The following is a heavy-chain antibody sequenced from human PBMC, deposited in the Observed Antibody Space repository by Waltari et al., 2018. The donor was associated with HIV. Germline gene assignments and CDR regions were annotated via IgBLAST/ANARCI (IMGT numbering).Heavy chain of an antibody. CDR3: ARDVLTDLTKRFTMIIGTN. CDR2: IWFDGSKK. V-gene: IGHV3-33*01. D-gene: IGHD3-22*01. J-gene: IGHJ4*02. Sequence: QVQLVESGGPVVQPGRSLRLSCAASGFSFSNYCMHWVRQTPGKGLKWVALIWFDGSKKYYSDSVKGRFSVSRDKSKNTLYLQMNSLRVEDTALYYCARDVLTDLTKRFTMIIGTNWGQGTLVTVSS. CDR1: GFSFSNYC.